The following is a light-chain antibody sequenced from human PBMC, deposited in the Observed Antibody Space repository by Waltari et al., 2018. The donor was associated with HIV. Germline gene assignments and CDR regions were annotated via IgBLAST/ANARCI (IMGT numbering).Light chain of an antibody. Sequence: QSVLTQPPSASGTPGQRVTISCSGSSSNIGSNTVNWYQQLPGTSPKLLIYYNNQRPSAVPDRFAGSKSGTSASLAISGLQSEDEADYYCAAWDDSLMVVFGGGTRLTVL. CDR2: YNN. J-gene: IGLJ3*02. CDR3: AAWDDSLMVV. V-gene: IGLV1-44*01. CDR1: SSNIGSNT.